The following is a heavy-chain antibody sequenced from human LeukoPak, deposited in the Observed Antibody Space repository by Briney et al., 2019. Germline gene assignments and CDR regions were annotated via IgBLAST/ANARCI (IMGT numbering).Heavy chain of an antibody. V-gene: IGHV4-34*01. CDR1: GGSFSGYY. D-gene: IGHD3-10*01. Sequence: PSETLSLTCTVYGGSFSGYYWSWIRQPPGRGLEWIGEINHSGSINYNPSLKSRVTISVDTSKNQFSLKLSSVTAADTAVYYCAREVITMVRGAKVNWFDPWGQGTLVTVSS. CDR2: INHSGSI. J-gene: IGHJ5*02. CDR3: AREVITMVRGAKVNWFDP.